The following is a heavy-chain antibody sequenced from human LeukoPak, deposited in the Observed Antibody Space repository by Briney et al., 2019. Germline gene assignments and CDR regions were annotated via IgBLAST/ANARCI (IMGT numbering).Heavy chain of an antibody. J-gene: IGHJ6*02. CDR3: ARRGSGPGDYYYYGMDV. V-gene: IGHV3-7*01. Sequence: PGGSLRLSCAASGFIFSSYWMSLVRQAPGKGLEWVDNIKQDGSEKYYVESVKGRFTISRDNAKNSLYLQMNSLRAEDTAVYYCARRGSGPGDYYYYGMDVWGQGTTVTVSS. D-gene: IGHD3-10*01. CDR2: IKQDGSEK. CDR1: GFIFSSYW.